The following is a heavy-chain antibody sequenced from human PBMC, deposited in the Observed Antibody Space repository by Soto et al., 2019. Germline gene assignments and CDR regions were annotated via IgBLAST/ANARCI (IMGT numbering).Heavy chain of an antibody. J-gene: IGHJ6*02. D-gene: IGHD3-3*01. CDR1: GFIFRDFY. CDR2: ISSSSSST. CDR3: ARDRGGGSIFGGHYGMDV. Sequence: QVQLLESGGSLVKPGGSLRLSCAASGFIFRDFYMSWIRQVPGKGLEWLSKISSSSSSTDYADSVKGRFTISRDNAKNSLYLQMGSLRAEDTAVYYCARDRGGGSIFGGHYGMDVWGQGTTVTVSS. V-gene: IGHV3-11*06.